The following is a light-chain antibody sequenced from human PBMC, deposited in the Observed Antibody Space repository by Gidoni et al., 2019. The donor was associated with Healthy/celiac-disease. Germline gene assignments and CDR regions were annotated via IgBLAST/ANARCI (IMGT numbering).Light chain of an antibody. CDR3: QQYNNWPGT. J-gene: IGKJ1*01. V-gene: IGKV3D-15*01. Sequence: EIVMTQSPATLSVSPGERATLSCRASQSVSSNLAWHQQKPGQAPRLLIYGASTRATGIPARFSGSGSGTEFTLTISSLQSEDFAVYYCQQYNNWPGTFXQXTKVEIK. CDR2: GAS. CDR1: QSVSSN.